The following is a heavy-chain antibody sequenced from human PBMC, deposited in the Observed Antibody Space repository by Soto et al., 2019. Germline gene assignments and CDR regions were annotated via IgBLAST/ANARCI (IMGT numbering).Heavy chain of an antibody. CDR1: GYTFTSYY. CDR2: INPSGGST. D-gene: IGHD2-2*01. J-gene: IGHJ6*02. Sequence: ASVKVSCKASGYTFTSYYMHWVRRAPGQGLEWMGIINPSGGSTSYAQKFQGRVTMTRDTSTSTVYMELSSLRSEDTAVYYCARELNIVVVPAANRNYYYYGMDVWGQGTTVTVSS. V-gene: IGHV1-46*01. CDR3: ARELNIVVVPAANRNYYYYGMDV.